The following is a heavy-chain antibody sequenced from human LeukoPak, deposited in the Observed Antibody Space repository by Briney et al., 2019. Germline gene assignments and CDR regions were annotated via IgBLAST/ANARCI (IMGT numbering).Heavy chain of an antibody. J-gene: IGHJ4*02. V-gene: IGHV3-23*01. CDR1: GFTFSSYA. CDR2: ISGSGGST. D-gene: IGHD3-22*01. Sequence: GGSLRLSCAASGFTFSSYAMSWVRQAPGKGLEWVSAISGSGGSTYYADSVKGRFTISRDNSKNTLYLQMNSLRAEDTAVYYCAKDSPCGYIDIPWFDYWGQGTLVTVSS. CDR3: AKDSPCGYIDIPWFDY.